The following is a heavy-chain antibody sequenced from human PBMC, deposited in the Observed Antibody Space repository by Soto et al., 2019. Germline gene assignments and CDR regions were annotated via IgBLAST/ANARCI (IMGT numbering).Heavy chain of an antibody. D-gene: IGHD6-19*01. Sequence: SGPTLVNPTQTLTLTCIFSGFSVRTSGVGVGWIRQPPGKALECLGFIYWNDDKRYSPSLKSRLTITKDTSKNQVVLTMTNMDPVDTATYYCAKSGSSGWYGWFHPWGQGTMVTVSS. CDR1: GFSVRTSGVG. CDR2: IYWNDDK. CDR3: AKSGSSGWYGWFHP. V-gene: IGHV2-5*01. J-gene: IGHJ5*02.